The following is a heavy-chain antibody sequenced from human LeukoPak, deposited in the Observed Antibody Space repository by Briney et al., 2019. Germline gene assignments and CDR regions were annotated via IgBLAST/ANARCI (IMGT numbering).Heavy chain of an antibody. CDR3: VRTFGGGHPGGFDY. CDR2: IKQDGSDK. V-gene: IGHV3-7*01. CDR1: GFTFSSYW. J-gene: IGHJ4*02. D-gene: IGHD2/OR15-2a*01. Sequence: GGSLRLSCAASGFTFSSYWMTWVRQAPGKGLEWVANIKQDGSDKYSVDSVKGRFTISGDNAKNSLYLQMNNLRAEDTAVYYCVRTFGGGHPGGFDYWGQGTLVTVSS.